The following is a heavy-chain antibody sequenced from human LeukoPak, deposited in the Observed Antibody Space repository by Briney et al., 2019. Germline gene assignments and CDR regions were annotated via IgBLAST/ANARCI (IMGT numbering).Heavy chain of an antibody. D-gene: IGHD1-26*01. CDR3: ARGGSYLSAFDI. V-gene: IGHV3-23*01. J-gene: IGHJ3*02. Sequence: PGGSLRLSCAASGFTLSSYAMNWVRQAPGKGLEWVSVISDSGSTTYYADSVKGRFTISRDNSKNTLYLQMNSLRAEDTAVYYCARGGSYLSAFDIWGQGTMVTVSS. CDR2: ISDSGSTT. CDR1: GFTLSSYA.